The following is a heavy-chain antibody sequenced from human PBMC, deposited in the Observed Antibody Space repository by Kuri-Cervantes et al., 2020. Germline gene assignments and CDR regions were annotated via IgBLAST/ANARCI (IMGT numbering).Heavy chain of an antibody. D-gene: IGHD2-21*01. J-gene: IGHJ4*02. Sequence: GSLRLSCTVSGGSISSFHWSWIRQFPGKGLEWIGHIHYSGRTNYNPSLNSRVTISLDRSKNQVSLKLTSVTAADTAVYFCARGDYYSQYEITVNFNSWGQGTLVTVSS. CDR2: IHYSGRT. CDR1: GGSISSFH. V-gene: IGHV4-59*01. CDR3: ARGDYYSQYEITVNFNS.